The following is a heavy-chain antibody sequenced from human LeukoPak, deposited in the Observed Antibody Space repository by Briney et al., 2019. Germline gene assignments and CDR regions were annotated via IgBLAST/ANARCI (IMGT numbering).Heavy chain of an antibody. V-gene: IGHV3-7*01. CDR2: IKQDGSEK. CDR1: GFTFSSYW. Sequence: PGGSLRLSCAASGFTFSSYWMSWVRQAPGKGLEWVANIKQDGSEKYYVDSVKGRFTISRDNAKNSLYLQTNSLRAEDTAVYYCARVGRYYYYYYGMDVWGQGTTVTVSS. J-gene: IGHJ6*02. D-gene: IGHD3/OR15-3a*01. CDR3: ARVGRYYYYYYGMDV.